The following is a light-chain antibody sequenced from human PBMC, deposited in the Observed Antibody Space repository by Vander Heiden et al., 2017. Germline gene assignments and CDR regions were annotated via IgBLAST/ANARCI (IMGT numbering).Light chain of an antibody. V-gene: IGKV1-39*01. J-gene: IGKJ3*01. Sequence: DIQMTQSPSSLSASVGDRVTITCRASQSISSYLNWYQQKPGKAPKLLIYAASSLQSGVPSRFSGSGSGTDFTLTISRLQPEDFATYYCQQCESTLLTFGPGTKVDIK. CDR3: QQCESTLLT. CDR1: QSISSY. CDR2: AAS.